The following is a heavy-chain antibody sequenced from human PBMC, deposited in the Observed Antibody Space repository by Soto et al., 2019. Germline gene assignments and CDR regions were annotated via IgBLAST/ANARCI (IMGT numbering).Heavy chain of an antibody. J-gene: IGHJ4*02. CDR3: AKDLVGSTGY. CDR2: ISSSSSYI. CDR1: GFTFSSYS. D-gene: IGHD1-26*01. V-gene: IGHV3-21*01. Sequence: GGSLRLSCAASGFTFSSYSMNWVRQAPGKGLEWVSSISSSSSYIYYADSVKGRFTISRDNAKNSLYLQMNSLRAEDTAVYYCAKDLVGSTGYWGQGTLVTVSS.